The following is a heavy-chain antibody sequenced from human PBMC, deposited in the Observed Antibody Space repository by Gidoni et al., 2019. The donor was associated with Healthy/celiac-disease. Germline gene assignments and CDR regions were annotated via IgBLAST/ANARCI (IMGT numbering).Heavy chain of an antibody. CDR1: GYTFTGYY. Sequence: VPLVQSGAEVKKPGASVQVSCTASGYTFTGYYMHWVRQAPGQGLEWMGWINPNRGGTNYAQKFQGWVTMTRETAISTAYMELSRLRSDDTAVYYCARDLDDGEGTYFDLWGRGTLVTVSS. J-gene: IGHJ2*01. CDR2: INPNRGGT. V-gene: IGHV1-2*04. D-gene: IGHD4-17*01. CDR3: ARDLDDGEGTYFDL.